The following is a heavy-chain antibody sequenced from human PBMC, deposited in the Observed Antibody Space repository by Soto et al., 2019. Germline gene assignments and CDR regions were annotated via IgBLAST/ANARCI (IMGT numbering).Heavy chain of an antibody. J-gene: IGHJ4*02. D-gene: IGHD7-27*01. CDR3: ARGPSGDKVHY. Sequence: GGSLRLSCAASGFTFSNYDMHWVRQAPGKGLEWVAVISYGGTIEYYADSVKGRFTISRDNSKNTLYLQMNSLRVDDTAVYYCARGPSGDKVHYWGQGALVTVSS. V-gene: IGHV3-30*03. CDR1: GFTFSNYD. CDR2: ISYGGTIE.